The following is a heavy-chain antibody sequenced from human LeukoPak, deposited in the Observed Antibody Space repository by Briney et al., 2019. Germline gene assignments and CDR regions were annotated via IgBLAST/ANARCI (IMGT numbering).Heavy chain of an antibody. D-gene: IGHD5-24*01. CDR3: AGGRRDAYNYNY. V-gene: IGHV4-59*01. CDR2: IYYSGST. CDR1: GGSISSYY. Sequence: SETLSLTCTVSGGSISSYYWSWIRQPPGKGLEWIGYIYYSGSTIYNPSLKSRVTISVDTSKNKFSLKLSSVTAADTAVYYCAGGRRDAYNYNYWGQGTLVTVSS. J-gene: IGHJ4*02.